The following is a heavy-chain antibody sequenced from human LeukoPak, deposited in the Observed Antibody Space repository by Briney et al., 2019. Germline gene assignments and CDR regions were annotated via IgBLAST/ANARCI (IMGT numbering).Heavy chain of an antibody. CDR1: GGSISSSRYY. CDR3: ARRSHLYYDSSVDY. CDR2: IYYSGST. V-gene: IGHV4-39*01. J-gene: IGHJ4*02. D-gene: IGHD3-22*01. Sequence: PSETLSLTCTVSGGSISSSRYYWPWIRQPPAKGLEWIGSIYYSGSTYYNPSLKSQVTIPVDTPKSHFALNLSSVTAADTAVYYCARRSHLYYDSSVDYWGQGTLVTVSS.